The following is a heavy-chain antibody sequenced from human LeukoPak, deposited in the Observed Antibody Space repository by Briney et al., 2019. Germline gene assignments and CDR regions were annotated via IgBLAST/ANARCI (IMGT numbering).Heavy chain of an antibody. CDR2: MNPNSGNT. J-gene: IGHJ4*02. V-gene: IGHV1-8*01. CDR1: GYTCTSYY. D-gene: IGHD6-6*01. CDR3: ARDSPTYSSSSPSDY. Sequence: ASVKVSCKASGYTCTSYYINWVRQATGQGLEWMVWMNPNSGNTGYAQKFQGRVTMTRNTSISTAYMELSSLRSDDTAVYYCARDSPTYSSSSPSDYWGQGTLVTVSS.